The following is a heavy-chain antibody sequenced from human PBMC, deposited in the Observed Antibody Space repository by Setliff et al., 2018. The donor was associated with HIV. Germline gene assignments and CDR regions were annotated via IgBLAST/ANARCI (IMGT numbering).Heavy chain of an antibody. CDR1: GFTFSSYA. Sequence: GGSLRLSCAASGFTFSSYAMSWVRQTPEKGLEWVSIITSGGSTYYADSAKGRFIISRDNSQNTLYLQMNSLRAYDTAIYYCAKGFRPVDTALVSGPTYWGQGIRVTV. D-gene: IGHD5-18*01. CDR2: ITSGGST. J-gene: IGHJ4*02. CDR3: AKGFRPVDTALVSGPTY. V-gene: IGHV3-23*01.